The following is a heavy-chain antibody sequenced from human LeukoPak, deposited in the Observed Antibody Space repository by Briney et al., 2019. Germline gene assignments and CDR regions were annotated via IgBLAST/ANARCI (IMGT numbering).Heavy chain of an antibody. CDR1: GYTFTGYY. J-gene: IGHJ5*02. V-gene: IGHV1-2*02. Sequence: ASVKVSCKASGYTFTGYYMHWVRQAPGQGLEWMGWINPNSGGTNYAQKFQGRVTMTRDTSISTAYMELSRLRSDDTAVYYCARDSTAIRMNIWFDPWGQGTLVTVSS. CDR2: INPNSGGT. D-gene: IGHD5-18*01. CDR3: ARDSTAIRMNIWFDP.